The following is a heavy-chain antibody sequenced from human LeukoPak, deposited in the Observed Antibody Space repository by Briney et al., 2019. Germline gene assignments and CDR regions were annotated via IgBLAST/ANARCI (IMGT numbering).Heavy chain of an antibody. CDR1: GGSVSSGNYY. V-gene: IGHV4-61*01. Sequence: SETLSLTCTVSGGSVSSGNYYWSWLRQPPGKGLEWIGYIYYSGSTNYNPSLKSRVTISLDTSKNQFSLELTSVTAADTAVYYCARGSSSSFNFDLWGRGTLVTVSS. CDR3: ARGSSSSFNFDL. J-gene: IGHJ2*01. CDR2: IYYSGST. D-gene: IGHD6-13*01.